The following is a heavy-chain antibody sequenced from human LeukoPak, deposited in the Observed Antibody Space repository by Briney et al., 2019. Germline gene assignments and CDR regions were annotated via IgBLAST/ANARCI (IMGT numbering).Heavy chain of an antibody. CDR2: INTSGTT. V-gene: IGHV4-4*07. D-gene: IGHD2/OR15-2a*01. Sequence: MPSETPSLTCTVSGGSISGYYWSWIRQPAGKGPEWMGRINTSGTTRYDPSLKSRVTMSVDTSKNQFSLKLTSVTAADTAVYYCARGLSASYDFNWFDSWGQGTLVTVSS. J-gene: IGHJ5*01. CDR1: GGSISGYY. CDR3: ARGLSASYDFNWFDS.